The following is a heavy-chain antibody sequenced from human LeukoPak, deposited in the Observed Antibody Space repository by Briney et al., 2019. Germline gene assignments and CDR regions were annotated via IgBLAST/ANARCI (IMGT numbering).Heavy chain of an antibody. V-gene: IGHV3-53*05. J-gene: IGHJ4*02. CDR3: AKEYCSNSVCHSLDY. CDR1: GFTVSSNY. D-gene: IGHD2-8*01. Sequence: GGSLRLSCAASGFTVSSNYMSRVRQAPGKGLEWVSDIYSGGSTYYADSVKGRFTFSRDNSKNTLYLQMNSLRAEDTAVYYCAKEYCSNSVCHSLDYWGQGTLVTVSS. CDR2: IYSGGST.